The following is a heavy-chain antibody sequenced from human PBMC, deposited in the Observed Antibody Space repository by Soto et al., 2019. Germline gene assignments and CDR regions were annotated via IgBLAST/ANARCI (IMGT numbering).Heavy chain of an antibody. CDR3: ARDKGWSYNGYSFDS. CDR2: ISYDGFTK. Sequence: QVQLVESGGGVVQPGRSLRLSCAASGFTFSNYAMHWVRQAPGKGLDWVAVISYDGFTKYYADSVKGRFTISRDNSRNTLFVQMNSLRSEDTAMYYCARDKGWSYNGYSFDSWGQGTLVTVSS. CDR1: GFTFSNYA. J-gene: IGHJ4*02. D-gene: IGHD1-26*01. V-gene: IGHV3-30-3*01.